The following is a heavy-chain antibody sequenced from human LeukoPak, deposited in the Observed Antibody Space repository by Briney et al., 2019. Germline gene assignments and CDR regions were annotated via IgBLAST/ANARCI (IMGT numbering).Heavy chain of an antibody. D-gene: IGHD1-1*01. J-gene: IGHJ4*02. CDR2: IYSGGTT. CDR1: GFTVSNNY. CDR3: VKDRQHGC. Sequence: PGGSLRLSCAASGFTVSNNYMTWVRQAPGKGLEWLSVIYSGGTTYYADSVKGRFTTSKDNSKNTVYLQVNSLRAEDTAIYYCVKDRQHGCWGQGALVTVSS. V-gene: IGHV3-53*01.